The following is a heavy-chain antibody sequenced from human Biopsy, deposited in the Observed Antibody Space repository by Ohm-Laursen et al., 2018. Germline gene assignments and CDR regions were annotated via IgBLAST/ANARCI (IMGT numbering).Heavy chain of an antibody. V-gene: IGHV4-34*01. D-gene: IGHD2-2*01. Sequence: VTLSLTSAVYGDPFSGYYWTWIRQPPGKGLEGIGEINHSGSTDYNPSLKSRVTISQDTSKSQFSLRVSSLTAADTAVYYCARAHPPRPTAMCVLGQPSYYYRMDVWGQRTTVFVSS. CDR2: INHSGST. CDR3: ARAHPPRPTAMCVLGQPSYYYRMDV. CDR1: GDPFSGYY. J-gene: IGHJ6*02.